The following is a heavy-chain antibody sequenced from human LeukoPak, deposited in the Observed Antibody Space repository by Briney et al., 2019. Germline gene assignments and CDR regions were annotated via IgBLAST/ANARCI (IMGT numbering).Heavy chain of an antibody. Sequence: GASVKVSCKASGGTFSSYATSWVRQAPGQGLEWMGGIIPIFGTANYAQKFQGRVTITADESTSTAYMELSSLRSEDTAVYYCARADGSSGWYTSYFDYWGQGTLVTVSS. D-gene: IGHD6-19*01. CDR2: IIPIFGTA. CDR3: ARADGSSGWYTSYFDY. J-gene: IGHJ4*02. V-gene: IGHV1-69*13. CDR1: GGTFSSYA.